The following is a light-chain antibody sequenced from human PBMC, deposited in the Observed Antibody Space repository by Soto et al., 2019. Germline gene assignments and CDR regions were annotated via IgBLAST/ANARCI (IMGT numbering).Light chain of an antibody. CDR1: SSNIGADYD. V-gene: IGLV1-40*01. CDR3: QSSENGLSESV. J-gene: IGLJ1*01. CDR2: GNS. Sequence: QSVLTQPPSVSGAPGQRVTISCTGSSSNIGADYDVPWYQQLPGTPPKLLIFGNSNRPSGVPDRFSGSKSGTSASLTISGLQAEDEGDYYCQSSENGLSESVFGTGTKVTVL.